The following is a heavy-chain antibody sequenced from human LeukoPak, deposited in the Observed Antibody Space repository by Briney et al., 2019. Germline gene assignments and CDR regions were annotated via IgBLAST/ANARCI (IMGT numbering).Heavy chain of an antibody. CDR3: ARGRWGGFGAFDY. Sequence: ASVKVSCKASGYTFTSYDINWVRQATGQGLEWVGWMNPNSGNTGYAQKFQGRVTMTRNNSISTAYMELSSLRAEDTAVYYCARGRWGGFGAFDYWGQGTLVTVSS. V-gene: IGHV1-8*01. CDR1: GYTFTSYD. CDR2: MNPNSGNT. J-gene: IGHJ4*02. D-gene: IGHD3-16*01.